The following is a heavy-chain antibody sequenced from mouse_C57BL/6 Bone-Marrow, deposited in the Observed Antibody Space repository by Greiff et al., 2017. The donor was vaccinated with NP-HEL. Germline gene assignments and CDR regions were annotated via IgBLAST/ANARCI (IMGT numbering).Heavy chain of an antibody. V-gene: IGHV1-64*01. D-gene: IGHD1-1*01. CDR2: IHPNSGST. Sequence: QVQLQQSGAELVKPGASVKLSCKASGYTFTSYWMHWVKQRPGQGLEWIGMIHPNSGSTNYNEKFKSKATLTVDKSSSTAYMQLSSLTSEDSAVYYCAIDYYGSSDWYFDVWGTGTTVTVSS. CDR3: AIDYYGSSDWYFDV. J-gene: IGHJ1*03. CDR1: GYTFTSYW.